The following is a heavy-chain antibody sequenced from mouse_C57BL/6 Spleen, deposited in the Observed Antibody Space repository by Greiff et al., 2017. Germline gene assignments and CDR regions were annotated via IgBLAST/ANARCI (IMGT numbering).Heavy chain of an antibody. CDR1: GFPFSDYG. Sequence: EVKLMESGGGLVKPGGSLKLSCAASGFPFSDYGMHWVRQAPEKGLEWVAYISSGSSTIYYADTVKGRFTISRDNAKNTLFLQMTSLRSEDTAMYYCARQDGNWYFDVWGTGTTVTVSS. CDR3: ARQDGNWYFDV. J-gene: IGHJ1*03. V-gene: IGHV5-17*01. CDR2: ISSGSSTI. D-gene: IGHD1-1*01.